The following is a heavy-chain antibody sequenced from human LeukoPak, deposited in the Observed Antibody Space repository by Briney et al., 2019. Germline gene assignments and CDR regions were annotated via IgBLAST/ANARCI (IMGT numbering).Heavy chain of an antibody. V-gene: IGHV4-59*01. Sequence: SETLSLTCTVSGGSISSYYWSWIRQPPGKGLEWIGYIYYSGSTNYNPSLKSRVTISVDTSKNQFSLKLSSVTAADTAVYYCARDKHPTWNYSGNWFDPWGQGTLVTVSS. CDR2: IYYSGST. D-gene: IGHD1-7*01. J-gene: IGHJ5*02. CDR3: ARDKHPTWNYSGNWFDP. CDR1: GGSISSYY.